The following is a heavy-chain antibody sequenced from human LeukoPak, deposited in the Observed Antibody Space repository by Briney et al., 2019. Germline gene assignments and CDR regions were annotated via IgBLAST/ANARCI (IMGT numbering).Heavy chain of an antibody. Sequence: GGSLRLSCAASRFTFSNYWMHWVRQAPGKGLVWVSRIKTDGSYTDYADSVKGRFTISRDNAKNTLYLQMNSLRAEDTGMYYCASEDGGMDVWGQGTTVTVSS. CDR2: IKTDGSYT. CDR3: ASEDGGMDV. J-gene: IGHJ6*02. CDR1: RFTFSNYW. D-gene: IGHD2-15*01. V-gene: IGHV3-74*01.